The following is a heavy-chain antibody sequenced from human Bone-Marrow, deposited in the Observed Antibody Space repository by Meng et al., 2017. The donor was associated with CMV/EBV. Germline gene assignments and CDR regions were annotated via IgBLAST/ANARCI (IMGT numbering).Heavy chain of an antibody. V-gene: IGHV1-8*01. J-gene: IGHJ6*01. CDR1: GYTFTSYD. CDR3: ARGKDYGYCSSTSCYPDGMDV. D-gene: IGHD2-2*01. Sequence: ASVKVSCKASGYTFTSYDINWVRQATGQGLEWMGWMNPNSGNTGYAQKFQGRVTMTRNTSISTAYMELSSLRSEDTAVYYCARGKDYGYCSSTSCYPDGMDVWGQGPTVTVYS. CDR2: MNPNSGNT.